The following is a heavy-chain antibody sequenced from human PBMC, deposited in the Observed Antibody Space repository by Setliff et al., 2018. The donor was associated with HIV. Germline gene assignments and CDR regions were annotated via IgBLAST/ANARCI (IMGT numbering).Heavy chain of an antibody. J-gene: IGHJ3*01. CDR3: AKKGNSGPIGGDAFDL. V-gene: IGHV3-23*01. CDR2: ISYSGYGP. CDR1: GFTFDNYA. Sequence: GGSLRLSCIASGFTFDNYAMAWVRQAPGKGLEWVSSISYSGYGPQYADSFRGRFTVSRDNRKNTLYLQMTSLGVEDTAIYYCAKKGNSGPIGGDAFDLWGHGTMVTVSS. D-gene: IGHD5-12*01.